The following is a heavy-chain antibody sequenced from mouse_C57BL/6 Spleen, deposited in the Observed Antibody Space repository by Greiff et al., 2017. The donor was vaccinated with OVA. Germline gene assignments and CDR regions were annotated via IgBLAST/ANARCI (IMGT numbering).Heavy chain of an antibody. J-gene: IGHJ3*01. V-gene: IGHV5-6*01. D-gene: IGHD2-5*01. CDR2: ISSGGSYT. CDR3: ARHGDSNYFAY. Sequence: EVKLVESGGDLVKPGGSLKLSCAASGFTFSSYGMSWVRQTPDKRLEWVATISSGGSYTYYPDSVKGRFTISRDNAKNTLYLQMSSLKSEDTAMYYCARHGDSNYFAYWGQGTLVTVSA. CDR1: GFTFSSYG.